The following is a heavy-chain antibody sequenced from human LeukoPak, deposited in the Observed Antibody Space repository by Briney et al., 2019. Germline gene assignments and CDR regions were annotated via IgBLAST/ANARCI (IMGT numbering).Heavy chain of an antibody. V-gene: IGHV4-34*01. Sequence: SETLSLTCAVYGGSFSGYYWSWIRQPPGKGLEWIGEINHSGSTNYNPSLKSRVTISLDTSKNQFSLKLSSVTAADTAVYYCASQNYYDSSGYYYRSGEGNYFDYWGQGTLVTVSS. J-gene: IGHJ4*02. CDR3: ASQNYYDSSGYYYRSGEGNYFDY. CDR2: INHSGST. CDR1: GGSFSGYY. D-gene: IGHD3-22*01.